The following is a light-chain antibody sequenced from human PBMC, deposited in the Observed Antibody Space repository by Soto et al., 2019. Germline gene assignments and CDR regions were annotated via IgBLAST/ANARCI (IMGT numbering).Light chain of an antibody. CDR1: QNITNN. CDR2: HAS. CDR3: QQYYGLPPLT. V-gene: IGKV1-33*01. J-gene: IGKJ5*01. Sequence: DIQTTQSPSSLSASIGARFAITCQASQNITNNLSWYQQKPGKAPNLXXXHASKLAKGVTSRFSGSGSGTDFSFIITSLQREDLATYYCQQYYGLPPLTFGQGTRLEIK.